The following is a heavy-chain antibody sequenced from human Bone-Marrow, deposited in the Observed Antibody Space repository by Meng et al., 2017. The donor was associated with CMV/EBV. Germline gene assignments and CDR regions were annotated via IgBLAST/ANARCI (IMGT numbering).Heavy chain of an antibody. Sequence: ASVKVSCKGSGYTFASYGISWVRQAPGQGLEWMGWISVYNGETNYAQKFQDRVTMTTDTSTSIAYMELRSLRSDDSAVYYCARGPIVGTTTDYYYYGMYVWGQGTTVAVSS. CDR1: GYTFASYG. J-gene: IGHJ6*02. CDR2: ISVYNGET. D-gene: IGHD1-26*01. CDR3: ARGPIVGTTTDYYYYGMYV. V-gene: IGHV1-18*01.